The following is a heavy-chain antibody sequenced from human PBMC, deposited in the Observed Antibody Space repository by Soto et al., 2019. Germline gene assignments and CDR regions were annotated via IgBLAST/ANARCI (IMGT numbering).Heavy chain of an antibody. CDR2: INPSGGST. CDR1: GYTFTSYY. J-gene: IGHJ5*02. CDR3: ARDRDCSGGSCYHSSYWFDP. V-gene: IGHV1-46*01. D-gene: IGHD2-15*01. Sequence: ASVKVSCKASGYTFTSYYMHWVRQAPGQGLEWMGIINPSGGSTSYAQKFQGRVTMTRDTSTSTVYMELSSLRSEDTAVYYCARDRDCSGGSCYHSSYWFDPWGKGTLVTVSS.